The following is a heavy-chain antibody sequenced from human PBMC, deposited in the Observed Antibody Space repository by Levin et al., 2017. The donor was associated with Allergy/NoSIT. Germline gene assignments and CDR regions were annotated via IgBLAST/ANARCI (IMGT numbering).Heavy chain of an antibody. D-gene: IGHD2-15*01. CDR3: AKERKLLLGVFDY. CDR1: GFTFDDYA. V-gene: IGHV3-9*01. J-gene: IGHJ4*02. Sequence: GGSLRLSCAASGFTFDDYAMHWVRQAPGKGLEWVSGISWNSGSIGYADSVKGRFTISRDNAKNSLYLQMNSLRAEDTALYYCAKERKLLLGVFDYWGQGTLVTVSS. CDR2: ISWNSGSI.